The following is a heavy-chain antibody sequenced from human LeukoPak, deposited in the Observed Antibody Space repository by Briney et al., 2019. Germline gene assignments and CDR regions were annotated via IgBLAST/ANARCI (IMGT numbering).Heavy chain of an antibody. CDR3: VREIVHLRGDC. CDR2: ITPKNGDT. V-gene: IGHV1-2*02. CDR1: GYTFTDYS. J-gene: IGHJ4*02. Sequence: ASVKVSCKASGYTFTDYSIRWVRQAPGQGLEWMGWITPKNGDTSYTQKFQGRVTMTRDTSISTAHMELSRLTSDDTAVYYCVREIVHLRGDCWGQGTLISVSS. D-gene: IGHD1-26*01.